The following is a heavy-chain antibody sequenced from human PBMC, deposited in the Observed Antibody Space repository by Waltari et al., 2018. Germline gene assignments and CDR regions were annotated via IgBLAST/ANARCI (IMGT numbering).Heavy chain of an antibody. Sequence: QMQLQESGPGLVKPSETLSLTCSVFGGSISTSAFHWGWTRQPPGAGLEWLGSIYYSGRTYYSPSLKSRVTISIDPSKNQFSLNLNSVTAADTAVYYCARAARILITFGGVSAFDPWGQGTLVTVSS. D-gene: IGHD3-16*01. J-gene: IGHJ5*02. CDR2: IYYSGRT. CDR1: GGSISTSAFH. V-gene: IGHV4-39*01. CDR3: ARAARILITFGGVSAFDP.